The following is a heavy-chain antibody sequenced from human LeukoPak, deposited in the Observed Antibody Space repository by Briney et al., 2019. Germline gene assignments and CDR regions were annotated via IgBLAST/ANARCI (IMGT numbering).Heavy chain of an antibody. CDR3: ASRPYDFWSGYYSDWFDP. D-gene: IGHD3-3*01. Sequence: SETLSLTCTVSGGSISSSSYYWSWIRQPPGKGLEWIGEINHSGSTNYNPSLKSRVTISVDTSKNQFSLKLSSVTAADTAVYYCASRPYDFWSGYYSDWFDPWGQGTLVTVSS. CDR1: GGSISSSSYY. V-gene: IGHV4-39*07. J-gene: IGHJ5*02. CDR2: INHSGST.